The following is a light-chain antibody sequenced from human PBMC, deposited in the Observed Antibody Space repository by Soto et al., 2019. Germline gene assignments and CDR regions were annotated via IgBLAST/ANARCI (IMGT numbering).Light chain of an antibody. J-gene: IGKJ1*01. CDR2: GAS. CDR1: QSVSSSY. V-gene: IGKV3-20*01. CDR3: QQYGSSPSPD. Sequence: EIVLTQSPGTLSLSPGERATLSCRASQSVSSSYLAWYQQKPGQAPRLLIYGASSRATGIPDRFSGSGSGTDFTLTISRLEPEDFAVYYCQQYGSSPSPDFGQGTKVEIK.